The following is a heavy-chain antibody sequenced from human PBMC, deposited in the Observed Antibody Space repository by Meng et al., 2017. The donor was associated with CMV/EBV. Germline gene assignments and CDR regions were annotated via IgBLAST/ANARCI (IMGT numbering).Heavy chain of an antibody. CDR1: GFTFSNAW. CDR2: IKSKTDGGTT. CDR3: TTESRYDFWGLGYCSGGSCYTAYFDY. V-gene: IGHV3-15*01. J-gene: IGHJ4*02. Sequence: GGSLRLSCAASGFTFSNAWMSWVRQAPGKGLEWVGRIKSKTDGGTTDYAAPVKGRFTISRDDSKNTPYLQMNSLKTEDTAVYYCTTESRYDFWGLGYCSGGSCYTAYFDYWGQGTLVTVSS. D-gene: IGHD2-15*01.